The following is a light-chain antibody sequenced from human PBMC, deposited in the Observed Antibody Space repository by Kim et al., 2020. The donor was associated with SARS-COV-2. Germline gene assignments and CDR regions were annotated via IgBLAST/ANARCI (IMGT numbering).Light chain of an antibody. CDR3: SSYTSNTTPV. J-gene: IGLJ3*02. Sequence: QSITLSGTGTSSDVGDYNFVSWYQQHPGKAPKLMIYDVTNRPSGVSSRFSGSMSGNTASLTISGLQAEDEADYYCSSYTSNTTPVFGGGTQLTVL. CDR1: SSDVGDYNF. V-gene: IGLV2-14*03. CDR2: DVT.